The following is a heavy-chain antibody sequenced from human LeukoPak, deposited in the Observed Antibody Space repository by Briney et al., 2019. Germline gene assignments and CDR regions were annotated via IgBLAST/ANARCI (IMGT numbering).Heavy chain of an antibody. J-gene: IGHJ3*02. D-gene: IGHD5-18*01. V-gene: IGHV4-4*08. CDR1: GGSFSGYY. Sequence: SETLSLTCAVYGGSFSGYYWSWIRQSPGKGLEWIGRIYTSGSTNYNPSLKSRVTISVDTSKNQFSLKLSSVTAADTAVYYCARGYKGYSYGYSGYAFDIWGQGTMVTVSS. CDR3: ARGYKGYSYGYSGYAFDI. CDR2: IYTSGST.